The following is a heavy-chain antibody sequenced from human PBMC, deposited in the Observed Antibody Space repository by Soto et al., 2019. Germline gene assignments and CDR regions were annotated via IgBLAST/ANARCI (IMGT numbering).Heavy chain of an antibody. CDR3: ARGGTVTLDY. D-gene: IGHD4-17*01. CDR1: GGSISSYY. Sequence: SETLSLTCTVSGGSISSYYWSWIRQPPGKGLEWIGYIYYSGSTNYNPSLKSRVTISVDTSKNQFSLKLSSVTAADTAVYYCARGGTVTLDYWGQGTLVTVPQ. J-gene: IGHJ4*02. V-gene: IGHV4-59*01. CDR2: IYYSGST.